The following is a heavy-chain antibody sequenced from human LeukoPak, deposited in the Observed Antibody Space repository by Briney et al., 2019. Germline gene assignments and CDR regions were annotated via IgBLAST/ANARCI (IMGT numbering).Heavy chain of an antibody. D-gene: IGHD6-19*01. J-gene: IGHJ4*02. CDR1: GYTFTGYY. V-gene: IGHV1-2*02. Sequence: ASVKVSCKASGYTFTGYYMHWVRQAPGQGLEWMGWINHNSGGTTYAQKFQGRVTMTRDTSISTAYMELSRLRSDDTAVYYCARDLGYIAVAGVDYWGQGTLVTVSS. CDR2: INHNSGGT. CDR3: ARDLGYIAVAGVDY.